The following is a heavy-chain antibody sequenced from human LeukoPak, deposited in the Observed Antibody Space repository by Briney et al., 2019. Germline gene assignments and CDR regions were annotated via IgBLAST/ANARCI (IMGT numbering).Heavy chain of an antibody. Sequence: GGSLRLSCAASGFTFCSHGIAWVPRATARGLGWEEVLWYDGSNKYYADSVKGRFTISRDNSKNTLYLQMNSLRAEDTAVYYCASLQAAAGTFYWGQGTLVTVSS. CDR1: GFTFCSHG. CDR3: ASLQAAAGTFY. CDR2: LWYDGSNK. D-gene: IGHD6-13*01. J-gene: IGHJ4*02. V-gene: IGHV3-33*01.